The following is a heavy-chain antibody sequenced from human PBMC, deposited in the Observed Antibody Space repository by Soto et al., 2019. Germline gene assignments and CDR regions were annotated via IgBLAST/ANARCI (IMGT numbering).Heavy chain of an antibody. D-gene: IGHD3-10*01. Sequence: PGGSLRLSCTASGFTFGDYAMSWFRQAPGKGLEWVGFIRSKAYGGTTEYAASVKGRFTISRDDSKSIAYLQMNSLKTEDTAVYYCTRDYGSGSYHPRYYYGMDVWGQGTTVTVSS. J-gene: IGHJ6*02. V-gene: IGHV3-49*03. CDR2: IRSKAYGGTT. CDR3: TRDYGSGSYHPRYYYGMDV. CDR1: GFTFGDYA.